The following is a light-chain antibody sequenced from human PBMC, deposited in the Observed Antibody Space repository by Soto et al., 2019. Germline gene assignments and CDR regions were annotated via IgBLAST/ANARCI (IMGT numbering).Light chain of an antibody. V-gene: IGKV4-1*01. J-gene: IGKJ2*01. CDR1: QSVFYSSNNKNY. CDR3: QQYESTPPT. Sequence: IVMTQSPDSLAVSLGERATINCKSSQSVFYSSNNKNYLAWYQQRPGQPPKLLIYWASTRESGVPDRFSGSGSGTDFTLTITSLQAEDVAVYYCQQYESTPPTFGQGTKLEIK. CDR2: WAS.